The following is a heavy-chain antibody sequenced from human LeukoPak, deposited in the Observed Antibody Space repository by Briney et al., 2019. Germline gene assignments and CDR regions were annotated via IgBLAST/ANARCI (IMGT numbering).Heavy chain of an antibody. CDR3: AKASDFWSGYYRLIDYFDY. CDR1: GFTFSSYA. D-gene: IGHD3-3*01. Sequence: GGSLRLSCTASGFTFSSYAMHWVRQAPGKGLEWVSAISGSGGSTYYADSVKGRFTISRDNSKNTLYLQMNSLRAEDTAVYYCAKASDFWSGYYRLIDYFDYWGQGTLVTVSS. J-gene: IGHJ4*02. CDR2: ISGSGGST. V-gene: IGHV3-23*01.